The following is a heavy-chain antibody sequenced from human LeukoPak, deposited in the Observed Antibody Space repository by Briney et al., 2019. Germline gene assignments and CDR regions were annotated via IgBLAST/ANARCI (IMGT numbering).Heavy chain of an antibody. CDR2: INPSGGT. Sequence: GASVKVSCKASGYTFSIYNMHWVRPAPGQGLEWMGIINPSGGTSYAQRLQGRIIMTRDTTTLYMELSSLRSEDTAVYYCAREGVAGTGLDYWGQGTLVTVSS. CDR3: AREGVAGTGLDY. V-gene: IGHV1-46*01. CDR1: GYTFSIYN. D-gene: IGHD6-13*01. J-gene: IGHJ4*02.